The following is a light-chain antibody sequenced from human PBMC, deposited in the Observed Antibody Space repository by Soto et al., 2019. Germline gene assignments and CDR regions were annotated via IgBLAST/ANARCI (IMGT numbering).Light chain of an antibody. CDR1: SSNIGSNY. J-gene: IGLJ3*02. CDR3: AAWDDSLSVLV. Sequence: QSVLTQPPSASVTPGQRVTISCSGSSSNIGSNYVYWYQQLPGTAPKLLIYRNDRRPSGVPDRFSGSKSGTSASLAISGLRSEDEADYYCAAWDDSLSVLVFGGGTKLTVL. V-gene: IGLV1-47*01. CDR2: RND.